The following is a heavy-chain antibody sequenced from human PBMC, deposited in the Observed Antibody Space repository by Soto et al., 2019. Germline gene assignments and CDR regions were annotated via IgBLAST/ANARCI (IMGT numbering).Heavy chain of an antibody. D-gene: IGHD3-16*02. Sequence: QVQLVQSGAEVKKPGASVKVSCKASGYTFTGYYMHWVRKAPGQGLEWMGWINPNSGGTNYAQKFQGRVTMTRDTSISTAYRELGRLRSYDTAVYYCARGGYYDYFWGRYRPRPFDYWGQGTLVTVSS. V-gene: IGHV1-2*02. CDR3: ARGGYYDYFWGRYRPRPFDY. CDR1: GYTFTGYY. CDR2: INPNSGGT. J-gene: IGHJ4*02.